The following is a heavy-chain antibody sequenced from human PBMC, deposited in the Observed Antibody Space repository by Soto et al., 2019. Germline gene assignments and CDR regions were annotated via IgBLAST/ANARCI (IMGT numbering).Heavy chain of an antibody. CDR2: IYPGDSDT. J-gene: IGHJ6*02. D-gene: IGHD3-10*01. CDR3: ARSSTPYYYGSGSPKYYYYGMDV. CDR1: GYSFTSYW. Sequence: GESLKISCKGSGYSFTSYWIGWVRQMPGKGLEWMGIIYPGDSDTRYSPSFQGQVTISADKSISTAYLQWSSLKASDTAMYYCARSSTPYYYGSGSPKYYYYGMDVWGQGTTVTVSS. V-gene: IGHV5-51*03.